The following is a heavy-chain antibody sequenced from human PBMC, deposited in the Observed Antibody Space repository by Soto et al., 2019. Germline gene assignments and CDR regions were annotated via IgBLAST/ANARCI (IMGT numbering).Heavy chain of an antibody. J-gene: IGHJ5*02. D-gene: IGHD3-9*01. CDR2: ISAYNGNT. CDR1: GYTFTSYG. Sequence: ASVKVSCKASGYTFTSYGISWVRQAPGQGLEWMGWISAYNGNTNYAQKLRGRVTMTTDTSTSTAYMELRSLRSDDTAVYYCARDSLTRYYDILTGYYKDNWFDPWGQGTLVTVSS. V-gene: IGHV1-18*01. CDR3: ARDSLTRYYDILTGYYKDNWFDP.